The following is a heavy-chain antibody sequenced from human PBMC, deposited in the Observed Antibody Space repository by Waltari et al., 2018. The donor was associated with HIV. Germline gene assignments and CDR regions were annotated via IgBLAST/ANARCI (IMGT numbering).Heavy chain of an antibody. D-gene: IGHD3-10*01. J-gene: IGHJ4*02. V-gene: IGHV1-69*01. Sequence: SCKASGGTFSSYAISWVRQAPGQGLEWMGGIIPIFGTANYAQKFQGRVTITADESTSTAYMELSSLRSEDTAVYYCARAPWNYYGSGSYYSFDYWGQGTLVTVSS. CDR3: ARAPWNYYGSGSYYSFDY. CDR1: GGTFSSYA. CDR2: IIPIFGTA.